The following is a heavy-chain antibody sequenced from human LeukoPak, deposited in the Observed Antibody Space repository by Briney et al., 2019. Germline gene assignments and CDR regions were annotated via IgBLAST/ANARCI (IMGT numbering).Heavy chain of an antibody. CDR2: ISSSSSTI. Sequence: GGSLRLSCAASGFTFSSYSMNWVRQAPGKGLEWVSYISSSSSTIYYADSVKGRFTISRDNAKNSLYLQMNSLRAEDTAVYYCARDGGIAAADAFDYWGQGTLVTVSS. V-gene: IGHV3-48*01. CDR1: GFTFSSYS. J-gene: IGHJ4*02. D-gene: IGHD6-13*01. CDR3: ARDGGIAAADAFDY.